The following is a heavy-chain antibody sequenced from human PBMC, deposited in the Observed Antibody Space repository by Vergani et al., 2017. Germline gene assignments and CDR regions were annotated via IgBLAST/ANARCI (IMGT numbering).Heavy chain of an antibody. CDR3: ARGSSGVVDY. CDR2: ISSSSSYT. D-gene: IGHD2-15*01. Sequence: VQLVESGGGVVQPGRSLRLSCAASGFTFSSYGMHWVRQAPGKGLEWVSYISSSSSYTNYADSVKGRFTISRDNAKNSLYLQMNSLRAEDTAVYYCARGSSGVVDYWGQGTLVTVSS. V-gene: IGHV3-21*05. CDR1: GFTFSSYG. J-gene: IGHJ4*02.